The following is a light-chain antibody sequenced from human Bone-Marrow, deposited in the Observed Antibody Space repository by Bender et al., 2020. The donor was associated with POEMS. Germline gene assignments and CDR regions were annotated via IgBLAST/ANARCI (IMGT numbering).Light chain of an antibody. Sequence: SYVLTQPPSVSVAPGQTASVTCGGNNIGSKSVHWYQQKPGQAPVLVVYRDTDRPSGIPDRFSGSNSGNTATLTISWVEAGDEAEYYWQVWDNDSDHWVFGGGTKKSVL. J-gene: IGLJ3*02. CDR3: QVWDNDSDHWV. V-gene: IGLV3-21*02. CDR1: NIGSKS. CDR2: RDT.